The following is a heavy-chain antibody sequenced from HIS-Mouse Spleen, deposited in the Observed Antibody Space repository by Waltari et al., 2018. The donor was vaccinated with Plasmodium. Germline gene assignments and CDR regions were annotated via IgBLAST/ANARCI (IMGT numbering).Heavy chain of an antibody. D-gene: IGHD3-22*01. CDR1: GGSISSSSYY. Sequence: QLQLQESGPGLVKPSETLSLTCTVSGGSISSSSYYWGWIRQPPGKGLEWIGSIYYSGSTYYNPSPKSRVTISVDTSKNQFSLKLSSVTAADTAVYYCARVPYYYDSSGYGMGWFDPWGQGTLVTVSS. CDR2: IYYSGST. V-gene: IGHV4-39*07. J-gene: IGHJ5*02. CDR3: ARVPYYYDSSGYGMGWFDP.